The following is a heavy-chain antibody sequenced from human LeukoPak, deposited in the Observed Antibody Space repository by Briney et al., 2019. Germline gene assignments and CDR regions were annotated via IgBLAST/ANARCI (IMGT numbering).Heavy chain of an antibody. Sequence: GGSLRLSCAASGFTFSSYWMHWVRQAPGKGLVWVSRINSDGSSTSYADSVKGRFTISRDNSKNTLYLQMNSLRAEDTAVYYCARDKLTAYYYYYYGMDVWGQGTTVTVSS. CDR3: ARDKLTAYYYYYYGMDV. J-gene: IGHJ6*02. D-gene: IGHD1-14*01. V-gene: IGHV3-74*01. CDR2: INSDGSST. CDR1: GFTFSSYW.